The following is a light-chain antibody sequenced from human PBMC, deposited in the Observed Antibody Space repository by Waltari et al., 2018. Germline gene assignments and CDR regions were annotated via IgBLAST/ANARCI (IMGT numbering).Light chain of an antibody. CDR1: QSVSSTN. V-gene: IGKV3-20*01. CDR2: GAS. J-gene: IGKJ2*01. CDR3: QQYGSYA. Sequence: LSCRASQSVSSTNIAWYQQKPGQAPRLLIYGASSRATGIPDRFSGRGSGTDFTLTISRLEPEDFVVYYCQQYGSYAFGQGARLEIK.